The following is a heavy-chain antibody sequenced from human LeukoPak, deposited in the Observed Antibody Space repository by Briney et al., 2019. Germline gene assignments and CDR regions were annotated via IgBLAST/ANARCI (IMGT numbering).Heavy chain of an antibody. J-gene: IGHJ4*02. D-gene: IGHD3/OR15-3a*01. CDR3: ARVGSGYDFFDY. CDR2: VYSGGST. Sequence: SDTLSLTCTVSGGAISGYYWSWSRQPAGKGLEWLGRVYSGGSTKYNPSLESRVTMSVDTSKNQFSLKLNFVTAADTAVYYCARVGSGYDFFDYWGQGTLVTVSS. CDR1: GGAISGYY. V-gene: IGHV4-4*07.